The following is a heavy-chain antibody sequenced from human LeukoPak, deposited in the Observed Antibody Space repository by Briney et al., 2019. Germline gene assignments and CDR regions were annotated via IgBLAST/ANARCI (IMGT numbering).Heavy chain of an antibody. D-gene: IGHD2-15*01. Sequence: ASVKGSCKASGYTFTSSDINWVRQATGQELEWMGWMNPNSGNTGYAQKFQGRVTMTRNTSISTAYMELSSLRSEDTGVYYCARGSPREDIDYWGQGTLVTVSS. V-gene: IGHV1-8*01. CDR3: ARGSPREDIDY. CDR1: GYTFTSSD. J-gene: IGHJ4*02. CDR2: MNPNSGNT.